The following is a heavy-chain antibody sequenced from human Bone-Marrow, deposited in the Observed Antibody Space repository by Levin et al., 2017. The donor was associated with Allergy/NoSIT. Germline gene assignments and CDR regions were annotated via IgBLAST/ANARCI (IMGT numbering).Heavy chain of an antibody. Sequence: GGSLRLSCKPSGSTFTAYYIHWVRQAPGQGPEWMGWINPKGGGKSYARSLRGRLTMTMDMPSTTLYMELSTLTSDDTAIYYCVRDRGAVDAFYIWGQGTLVTVSS. CDR3: VRDRGAVDAFYI. J-gene: IGHJ3*02. D-gene: IGHD3-10*01. CDR1: GSTFTAYY. CDR2: INPKGGGK. V-gene: IGHV1-2*02.